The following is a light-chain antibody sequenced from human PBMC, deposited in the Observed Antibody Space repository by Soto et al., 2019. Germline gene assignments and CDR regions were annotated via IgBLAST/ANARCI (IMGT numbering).Light chain of an antibody. CDR2: AAS. CDR1: QGISNN. V-gene: IGKV1-27*01. J-gene: IGKJ3*01. Sequence: DIQMTQSPSSLAASVGDRVTISCRASQGISNNLAWYQQKPVKVPKLLIYAASTLQSGVSPRFTGSRSGADFSVTISSLPPEDVETYYWQKYNWPPFTFGRGTKVEIK. CDR3: QKYNWPPFT.